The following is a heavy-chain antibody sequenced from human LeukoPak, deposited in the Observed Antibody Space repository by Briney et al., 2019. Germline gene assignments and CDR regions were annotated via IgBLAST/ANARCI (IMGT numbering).Heavy chain of an antibody. CDR3: ASRHYDFGYY. CDR1: GFTFSDYY. J-gene: IGHJ4*02. CDR2: ISSSSSYT. D-gene: IGHD4-17*01. V-gene: IGHV3-11*06. Sequence: GGSLRLSCAASGFTFSDYYMSWIRQAPGKGLEWVSYISSSSSYTNYADSVKGRFTISRDNAKNSLYLQMNSLRAEDTAVYYCASRHYDFGYYWGQGTLVTVSS.